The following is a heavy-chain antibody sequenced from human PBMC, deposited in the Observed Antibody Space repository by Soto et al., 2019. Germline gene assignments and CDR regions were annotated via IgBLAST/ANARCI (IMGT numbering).Heavy chain of an antibody. Sequence: QVQLVQSGAEVKKPESSVKVSCKAPGGTFSTYAISWVRQAPGQGLEWMGGIIPMFGTATYAQRFQDRVTINADEPTNTVYMELRSLRSEDTAVYFCASGIQLWLRRINNGYSGWGQGTLVTVSS. J-gene: IGHJ4*02. CDR1: GGTFSTYA. V-gene: IGHV1-69*12. CDR3: ASGIQLWLRRINNGYSG. D-gene: IGHD5-18*01. CDR2: IIPMFGTA.